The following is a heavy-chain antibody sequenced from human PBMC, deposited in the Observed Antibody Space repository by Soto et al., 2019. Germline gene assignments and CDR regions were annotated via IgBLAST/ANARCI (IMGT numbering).Heavy chain of an antibody. D-gene: IGHD1-20*01. Sequence: GGSLRLSCAASGFTFSNAWMSWVRQAPGKGLEWVGRIKSKTDGGTTDYAAPVKGRFTISRDDSKNTLYLQMNSLKTEDTAVYYCTTDSYNWNEVLDYWGQGTLVTVSS. CDR1: GFTFSNAW. CDR3: TTDSYNWNEVLDY. CDR2: IKSKTDGGTT. J-gene: IGHJ4*02. V-gene: IGHV3-15*01.